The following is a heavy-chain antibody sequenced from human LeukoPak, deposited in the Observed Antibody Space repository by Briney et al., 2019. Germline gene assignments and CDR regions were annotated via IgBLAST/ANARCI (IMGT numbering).Heavy chain of an antibody. Sequence: PGGSLRLSCAASGFTFSSYSMNWVRQAPGKGLEWVSSISSSSSYIYYADSVKGRFTISRDNAKNSLYLQMNSLRAEDTAVYYCARDRVAAAGTPLDYWGQGTLVTVSS. CDR3: ARDRVAAAGTPLDY. V-gene: IGHV3-21*01. CDR2: ISSSSSYI. CDR1: GFTFSSYS. J-gene: IGHJ4*02. D-gene: IGHD6-13*01.